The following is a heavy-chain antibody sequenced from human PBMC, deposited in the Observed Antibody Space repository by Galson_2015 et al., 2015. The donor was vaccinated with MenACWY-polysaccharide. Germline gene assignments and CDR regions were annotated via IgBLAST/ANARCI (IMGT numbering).Heavy chain of an antibody. CDR1: GFIFSNAW. CDR3: STGDGHTTGFDY. J-gene: IGHJ4*02. V-gene: IGHV3-15*01. Sequence: SLRLSCAGFGFIFSNAWMNWVRQAPGKGLEWVGRIKSKPNGGTIEYAAPVKGGFTISRDDSKNTVYVQMNSLKTEDTAVYYCSTGDGHTTGFDYWGQGALVIVSS. D-gene: IGHD2-8*02. CDR2: IKSKPNGGTI.